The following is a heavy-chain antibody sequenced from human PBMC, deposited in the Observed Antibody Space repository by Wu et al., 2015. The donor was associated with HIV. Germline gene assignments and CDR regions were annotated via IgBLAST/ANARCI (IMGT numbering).Heavy chain of an antibody. V-gene: IGHV1-8*03. CDR2: MNPNSGNT. CDR1: IHFTSYD. CDR3: ARAVRGSRLGYYYYMDV. Sequence: QVQLVQSEAEVKKPGASVKGLLQGFWIHFTSYDINWVRQATGQGLEWMGWMNPNSGNTGYAQKFQGRVTITRNTSISTAYMELSSLRSEDTAVYYCARAVRGSRLGYYYYMDVWGKGTTVTVSS. D-gene: IGHD3-16*01. J-gene: IGHJ6*03.